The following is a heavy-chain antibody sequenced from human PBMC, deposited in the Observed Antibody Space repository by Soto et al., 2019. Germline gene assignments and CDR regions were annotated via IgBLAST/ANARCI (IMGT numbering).Heavy chain of an antibody. V-gene: IGHV3-21*01. CDR3: ARVAY. CDR2: ISSGSWDT. Sequence: GGSLRLSCEASGFTFSRVSLNLGRQVPGKGLEWVASISSGSWDTWYADTVKGRFITSRDNTHNSLVLQSNNLRPEDTAIYYCARVAYWGPGTQVTVSS. J-gene: IGHJ4*02. CDR1: GFTFSRVS.